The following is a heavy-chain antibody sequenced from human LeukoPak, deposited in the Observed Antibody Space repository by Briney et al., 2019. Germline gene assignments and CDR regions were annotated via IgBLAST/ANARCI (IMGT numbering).Heavy chain of an antibody. Sequence: PSGTLSLTCAVSGGSISSSNWWSWVRQPPGKGLEWIGEIYHSGSTNYNPSLKSRVTISVDKSKNQFSLKLSSVTAADTAVYYCARDYYDSSGYYYYWGQGTLVTVSS. D-gene: IGHD3-22*01. V-gene: IGHV4-4*02. CDR2: IYHSGST. CDR3: ARDYYDSSGYYYY. CDR1: GGSISSSNW. J-gene: IGHJ4*02.